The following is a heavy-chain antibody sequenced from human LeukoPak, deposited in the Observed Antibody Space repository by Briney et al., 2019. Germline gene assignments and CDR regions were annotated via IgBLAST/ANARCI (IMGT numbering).Heavy chain of an antibody. CDR2: ISYDGSNK. V-gene: IGHV3-30-3*01. Sequence: GGSLRLSCAASGFTFSSYAMHWVRQAPGKGLEWVAVISYDGSNKYYADSVKGRFTISRDNSKNTLYLQMNSLRAEDTAVYYCARGPRYSRIVGANVYWGQGTLVTVSS. CDR3: ARGPRYSRIVGANVY. CDR1: GFTFSSYA. J-gene: IGHJ4*02. D-gene: IGHD1-26*01.